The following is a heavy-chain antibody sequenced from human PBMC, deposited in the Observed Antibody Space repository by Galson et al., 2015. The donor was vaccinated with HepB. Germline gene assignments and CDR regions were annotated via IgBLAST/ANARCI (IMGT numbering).Heavy chain of an antibody. CDR2: VSGSGGNT. CDR3: AKDRPKRVAVAVGILDL. D-gene: IGHD6-19*01. J-gene: IGHJ5*02. V-gene: IGHV3-23*01. Sequence: SLRLSCAASGFTFNSYAMSWVRQAPGKGLEWVSTVSGSGGNTYYADSVKGRFIISRDNSKNTLSLHMNSLRAEDTAVYYCAKDRPKRVAVAVGILDLCGQGTLVTVSS. CDR1: GFTFNSYA.